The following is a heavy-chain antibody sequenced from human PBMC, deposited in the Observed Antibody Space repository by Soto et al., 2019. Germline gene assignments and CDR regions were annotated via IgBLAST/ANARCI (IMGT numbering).Heavy chain of an antibody. V-gene: IGHV5-10-1*03. CDR2: IDPSDSYT. Sequence: EVQLVQSGAEVKKPGESLRFSCKGSGYSFSSYWISWVRQMPGKGLEWMGRIDPSDSYTNYSPSFQGHVTISADKSISTAYLQWSSLKASDTAMYYCARHAYHRWFGELPDDYCGQGTLVTVSS. CDR1: GYSFSSYW. D-gene: IGHD3-10*01. CDR3: ARHAYHRWFGELPDDY. J-gene: IGHJ4*02.